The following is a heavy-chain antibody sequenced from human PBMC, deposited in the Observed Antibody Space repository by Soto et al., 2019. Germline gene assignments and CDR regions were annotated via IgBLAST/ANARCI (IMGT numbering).Heavy chain of an antibody. CDR3: ARLTRNYEFWSGYIYYFDF. CDR2: IDPSDSYT. Sequence: ESLTISCEVAGYSFSNYWITWVLQMPGKGLEWMGRIDPSDSYTIHNPSFQGHVIISVDKSINTAYLQWSSLRASDTAMYYCARLTRNYEFWSGYIYYFDFWGPGTMVTVSS. CDR1: GYSFSNYW. V-gene: IGHV5-10-1*01. J-gene: IGHJ4*02. D-gene: IGHD3-3*01.